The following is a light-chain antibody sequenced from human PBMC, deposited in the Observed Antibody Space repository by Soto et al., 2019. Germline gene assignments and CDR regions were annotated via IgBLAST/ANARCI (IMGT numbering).Light chain of an antibody. J-gene: IGKJ1*01. V-gene: IGKV3D-15*01. Sequence: EIVMTQSPATLSVSPGERVTLSCRASQSVSSSLAWFQQKPGQAPRLLIYDASNRATGIPARFSGSGSGTEFTLTISSLQPDDFATYYCQQYNSYSGTFGQGTKVDIK. CDR3: QQYNSYSGT. CDR2: DAS. CDR1: QSVSSS.